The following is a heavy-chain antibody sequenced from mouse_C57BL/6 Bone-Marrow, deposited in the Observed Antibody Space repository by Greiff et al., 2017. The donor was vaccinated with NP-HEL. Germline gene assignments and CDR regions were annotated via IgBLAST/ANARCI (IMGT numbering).Heavy chain of an antibody. D-gene: IGHD2-1*01. CDR3: ARHRGKGEAMDY. CDR1: GFSLTSSG. CDR2: IWSDGST. J-gene: IGHJ4*01. V-gene: IGHV2-6-1*01. Sequence: VKLVESGPGLVAPSQSLSITCTVSGFSLTSSGVHWVRQPPGKGLEWLVVIWSDGSTTYNSALKSRLSISKDNSKSQVFLKMNSLQTDDTAMYYCARHRGKGEAMDYWGQGTSVTVSS.